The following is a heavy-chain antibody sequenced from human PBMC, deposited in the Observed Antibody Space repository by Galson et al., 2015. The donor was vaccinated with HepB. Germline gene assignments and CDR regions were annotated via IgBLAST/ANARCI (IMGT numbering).Heavy chain of an antibody. CDR3: ANDLHCSSTSCPKNYHYYGMDV. Sequence: SLRLSCAGSGFTCSNYGIHGVRQAPGKGLEWVAVISYDGSNKYYADSVKGRFTVSRDNSENTLYVQMNSLRVEDTAVYYCANDLHCSSTSCPKNYHYYGMDVWGQGTTVTVSS. D-gene: IGHD2-2*01. J-gene: IGHJ6*02. V-gene: IGHV3-30*18. CDR1: GFTCSNYG. CDR2: ISYDGSNK.